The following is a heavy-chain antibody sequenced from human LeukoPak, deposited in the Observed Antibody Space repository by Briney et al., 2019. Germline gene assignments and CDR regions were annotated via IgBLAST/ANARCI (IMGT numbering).Heavy chain of an antibody. CDR2: ISAYNGNT. V-gene: IGHV1-18*01. CDR1: GYTFINYG. Sequence: ASVKVSCKASGYTFINYGINWVRQAPGQGLEWMGWISAYNGNTNYAQSLQGRVTMTTDTSTSTVYMEMRSLTSDDTAVYYCARDLDQYYGRFGGFGHDFWGQGTLVTVSS. J-gene: IGHJ4*02. D-gene: IGHD3-10*01. CDR3: ARDLDQYYGRFGGFGHDF.